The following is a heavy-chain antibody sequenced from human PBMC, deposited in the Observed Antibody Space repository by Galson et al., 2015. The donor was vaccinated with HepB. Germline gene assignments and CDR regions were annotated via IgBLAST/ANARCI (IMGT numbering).Heavy chain of an antibody. CDR1: GYTFTGYY. Sequence: SVKVSCKASGYTFTGYYMHWVRQAPGQGLEWMGWINPNSGGTNYAQKFQGWVTMTRDTSISTAYMELSRLRSDDTAVYYCARHIEWEPYLFDYWGQGTLVTVSS. CDR3: ARHIEWEPYLFDY. D-gene: IGHD1-26*01. V-gene: IGHV1-2*04. J-gene: IGHJ4*02. CDR2: INPNSGGT.